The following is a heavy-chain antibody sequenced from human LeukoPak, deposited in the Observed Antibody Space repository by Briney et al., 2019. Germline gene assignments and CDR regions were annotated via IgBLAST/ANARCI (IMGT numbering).Heavy chain of an antibody. CDR3: ARHDAGIAARPFDN. Sequence: ETLSFTGPGSGGSVSTYYWSWIRRPPGKGLEWIAYIHASGPTNYDPSLKSRITISVDTSKNQFSLKLSSVTAADTAVYYCARHDAGIAARPFDNWGQGTLVAVSS. CDR2: IHASGPT. CDR1: GGSVSTYY. J-gene: IGHJ4*02. D-gene: IGHD6-6*01. V-gene: IGHV4-4*09.